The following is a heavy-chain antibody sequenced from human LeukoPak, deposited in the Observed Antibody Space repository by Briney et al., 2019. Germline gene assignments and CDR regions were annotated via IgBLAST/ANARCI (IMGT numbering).Heavy chain of an antibody. D-gene: IGHD3-10*01. CDR1: GYTFTSYY. Sequence: ASVKVSCKASGYTFTSYYMHWVRQAPGQGLEWMGIINPSGGSTNYAQKFQGRVTMTRDTSTSTVYMELSSLRSEDTAVYYCARGRGAVLLWFGDRNPYYFDYWGQGTLVTVSS. CDR2: INPSGGST. CDR3: ARGRGAVLLWFGDRNPYYFDY. V-gene: IGHV1-46*01. J-gene: IGHJ4*02.